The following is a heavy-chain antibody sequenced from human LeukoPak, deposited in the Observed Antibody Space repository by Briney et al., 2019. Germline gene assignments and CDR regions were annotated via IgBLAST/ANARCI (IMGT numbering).Heavy chain of an antibody. V-gene: IGHV3-13*01. CDR1: GFTFSSYD. CDR3: ARVGHSGWGYAFDI. D-gene: IGHD6-19*01. Sequence: PGGSLRLSCVASGFTFSSYDMHWVRQATGKGLEWVSAIGTAGDTYYPGSVKGRFTISRENAKNSLYLQMNSLRAEDTAVYYCARVGHSGWGYAFDIWGQGTMVTVSS. J-gene: IGHJ3*02. CDR2: IGTAGDT.